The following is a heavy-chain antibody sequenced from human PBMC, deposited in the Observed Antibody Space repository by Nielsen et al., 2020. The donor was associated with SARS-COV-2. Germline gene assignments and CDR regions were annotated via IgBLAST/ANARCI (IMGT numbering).Heavy chain of an antibody. V-gene: IGHV5-51*01. CDR3: ARQSGGVNWYFDL. D-gene: IGHD2-8*02. CDR1: GYSFTSYW. J-gene: IGHJ2*01. CDR2: IYPGDSE. Sequence: GESLKISCKVSGYSFTSYWIAWVRQMPGKGLEWMGIIYPGDSERYNPSFQGHVTISADKSISTAYLQWSSLKASDTAMYYCARQSGGVNWYFDLWGRGTLVTVSS.